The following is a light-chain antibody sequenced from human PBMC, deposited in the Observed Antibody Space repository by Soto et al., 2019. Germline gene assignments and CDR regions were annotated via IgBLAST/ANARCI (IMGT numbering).Light chain of an antibody. Sequence: EIVLTQSPGTLSLSPGERATLSCRASQSVSNFYLAWYHQKPGQAPWLLIYGASSRATGVPDRFSGSGSGTDFTLTISRLEPEDFSVYYCQQYGSSPLTFGGGTKVEIK. V-gene: IGKV3-20*01. CDR2: GAS. CDR1: QSVSNFY. CDR3: QQYGSSPLT. J-gene: IGKJ4*01.